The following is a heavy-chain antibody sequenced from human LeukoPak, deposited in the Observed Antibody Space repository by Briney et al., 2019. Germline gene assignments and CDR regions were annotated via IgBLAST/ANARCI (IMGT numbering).Heavy chain of an antibody. Sequence: ASVKASCKASGYTFTNFGISWVRQAPGQGLEWMGWISTYNGNTNYAQKLQGRVTMTTDTSTSTAYMELRSLRSDDTAVYYCARDTDSSGYYNDAFDIWGQGTMVTVSS. D-gene: IGHD3-22*01. CDR1: GYTFTNFG. J-gene: IGHJ3*02. CDR2: ISTYNGNT. CDR3: ARDTDSSGYYNDAFDI. V-gene: IGHV1-18*01.